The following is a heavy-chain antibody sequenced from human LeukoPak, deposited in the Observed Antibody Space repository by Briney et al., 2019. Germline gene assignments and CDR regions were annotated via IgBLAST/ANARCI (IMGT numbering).Heavy chain of an antibody. CDR1: GGSISSGSYY. V-gene: IGHV4-61*02. CDR2: IYTSGST. J-gene: IGHJ2*01. Sequence: SETLSLTCTVSGGSISSGSYYWSWIRQPAGKGLEWIGRIYTSGSTNYNPSLKSRVTMSVDTSKSQFSLKLSSVTAADTAVYYCAREKIYIYYDSSGYYHHWYFDLWGRGTLVTVSS. CDR3: AREKIYIYYDSSGYYHHWYFDL. D-gene: IGHD3-22*01.